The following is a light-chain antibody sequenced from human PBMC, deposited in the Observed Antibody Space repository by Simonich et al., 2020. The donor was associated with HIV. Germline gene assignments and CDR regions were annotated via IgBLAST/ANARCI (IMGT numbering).Light chain of an antibody. CDR2: GAS. CDR1: QSVSSN. Sequence: EIVMTQSPATLSVSPGERATLSCRASQSVSSNLAWYQQKPGQAPRLLIHGASTRATGIPARFSGSGSGTDFTLTISSLEPEDFAVYYCQQRSNWPLTFGGGTKVEIK. CDR3: QQRSNWPLT. V-gene: IGKV3-15*01. J-gene: IGKJ4*01.